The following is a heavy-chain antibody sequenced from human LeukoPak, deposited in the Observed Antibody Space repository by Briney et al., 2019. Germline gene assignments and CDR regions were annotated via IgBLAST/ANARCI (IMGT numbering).Heavy chain of an antibody. CDR1: GYTFTGYY. Sequence: ASVKVSCKASGYTFTGYYMHWVRQAPGQGLEWMGWINPNSGGTNYAQKFQGRVTMTRDTSISTAYMELSRLRSDDTAVYYSARVRRIAAQYNWFDPWGQGTLVTVSS. CDR3: ARVRRIAAQYNWFDP. V-gene: IGHV1-2*02. J-gene: IGHJ5*02. D-gene: IGHD6-6*01. CDR2: INPNSGGT.